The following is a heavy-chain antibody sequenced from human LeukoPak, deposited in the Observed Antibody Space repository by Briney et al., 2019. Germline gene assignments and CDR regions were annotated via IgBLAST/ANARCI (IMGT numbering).Heavy chain of an antibody. CDR3: AKGAALVVTKGHFDY. V-gene: IGHV3-23*01. CDR1: GFTFSCYA. CDR2: ISGSGGST. D-gene: IGHD3-22*01. Sequence: GVSLRLSCAASGFTFSCYAMSWVRQAPGKGLEWVSAISGSGGSTYYADSVKGRFTISRDNSKNTLYLQMNSLRAEDTAVYYCAKGAALVVTKGHFDYWGQGTLVTVSS. J-gene: IGHJ4*02.